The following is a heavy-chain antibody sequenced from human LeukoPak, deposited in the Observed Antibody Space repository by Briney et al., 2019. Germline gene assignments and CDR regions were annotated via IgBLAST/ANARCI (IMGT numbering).Heavy chain of an antibody. J-gene: IGHJ3*01. D-gene: IGHD3-22*01. CDR2: IIPMIAIA. Sequence: SVQVSCKASGGTFDNYVINWVRQAPGQGLEWMGRIIPMIAIANYAQKFQGRVTITADRSTRTAYMELRTLRSEDTAVYFCARGATFIVEEAPHDAFDVWGQGTMVTVSS. CDR3: ARGATFIVEEAPHDAFDV. V-gene: IGHV1-69*04. CDR1: GGTFDNYV.